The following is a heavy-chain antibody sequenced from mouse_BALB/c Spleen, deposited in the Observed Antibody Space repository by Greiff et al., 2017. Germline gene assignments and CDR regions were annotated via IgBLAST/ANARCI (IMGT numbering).Heavy chain of an antibody. J-gene: IGHJ2*01. Sequence: QVQLQQSGPGLVAPSQSLSITCTVSGFSLTSYGVHWVRQPPGKGLEWLGVIWAGGSTNYNSALMSRLSISKDNSKSQVFLKMNSLQTDDTAKYYCARWTTAFDYWGQGTTLTVSS. D-gene: IGHD1-2*01. CDR3: ARWTTAFDY. V-gene: IGHV2-9*02. CDR2: IWAGGST. CDR1: GFSLTSYG.